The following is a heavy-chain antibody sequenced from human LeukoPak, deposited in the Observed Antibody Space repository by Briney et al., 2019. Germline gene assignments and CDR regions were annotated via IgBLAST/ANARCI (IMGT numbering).Heavy chain of an antibody. CDR3: ARRRLVDRLWAFEI. D-gene: IGHD6-6*01. J-gene: IGHJ3*02. CDR2: VHSSGST. Sequence: SETLSLTCAVSGGSISGYHWSWSRQPPGKGLEWIGYVHSSGSTNYNPPLKSRVTISVDTSKNQFSLKLSSVTAADTAVYYCARRRLVDRLWAFEIWGQGTMVTVSS. V-gene: IGHV4-59*08. CDR1: GGSISGYH.